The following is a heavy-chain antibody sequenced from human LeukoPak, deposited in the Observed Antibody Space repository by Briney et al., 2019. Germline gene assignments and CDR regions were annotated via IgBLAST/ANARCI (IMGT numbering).Heavy chain of an antibody. CDR1: GFTFSTFA. V-gene: IGHV3-21*01. CDR3: ARSSIDGYNLIDAFDI. J-gene: IGHJ3*02. CDR2: IFPSGGEI. D-gene: IGHD5-24*01. Sequence: GGSLRLSCAASGFTFSTFAMIWVRQPPGKGLEWVSSIFPSGGEIHYADSLKGRFTISRDNAKNSLYLQMNSLRAEDTAVYYCARSSIDGYNLIDAFDIWGQGTMVTVSS.